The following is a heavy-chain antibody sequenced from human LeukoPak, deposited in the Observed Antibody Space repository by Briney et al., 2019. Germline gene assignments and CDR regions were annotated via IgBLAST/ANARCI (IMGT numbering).Heavy chain of an antibody. CDR1: GGSISSSNW. CDR2: IYHSGST. CDR3: ARAYGSEEDYYYGMDV. J-gene: IGHJ6*04. Sequence: ASGTLSLTCVVSGGSISSSNWWSWVRQPPGKGLEWIGEIYHSGSTNYNPSLKSRVTISVDKSKNQFSLKLSSVTAADTAVYYCARAYGSEEDYYYGMDVWGKGTTVTVSS. V-gene: IGHV4-4*02. D-gene: IGHD3-10*01.